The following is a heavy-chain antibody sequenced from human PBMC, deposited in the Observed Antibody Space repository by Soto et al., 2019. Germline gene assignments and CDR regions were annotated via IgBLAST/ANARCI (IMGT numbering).Heavy chain of an antibody. Sequence: ASVKVSCKASGYTFTSYAMHWVRQAPGQRLERMGWINAGNGNTKYSQKFQGRVTITRDTSASTAYMELSSLRSEDTAVYYCARDPFTMAYYFDYWGQGTLVTVSS. V-gene: IGHV1-3*01. CDR2: INAGNGNT. J-gene: IGHJ4*02. D-gene: IGHD3-10*01. CDR1: GYTFTSYA. CDR3: ARDPFTMAYYFDY.